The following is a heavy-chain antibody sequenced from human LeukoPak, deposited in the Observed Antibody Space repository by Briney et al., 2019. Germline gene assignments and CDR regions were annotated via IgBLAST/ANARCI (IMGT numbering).Heavy chain of an antibody. CDR1: GGSFSGYY. D-gene: IGHD3-10*01. J-gene: IGHJ5*02. CDR3: AGDGPTYYYGSGSPRWFDP. Sequence: SETLSLTCAVYGGSFSGYYWSWIRQPPGKGLEWIGEINHSGSTNYNPSLKSRVTISVDTSKNQFSLKLSSVTAADTAVYYCAGDGPTYYYGSGSPRWFDPWGQGTLVTVSS. CDR2: INHSGST. V-gene: IGHV4-34*01.